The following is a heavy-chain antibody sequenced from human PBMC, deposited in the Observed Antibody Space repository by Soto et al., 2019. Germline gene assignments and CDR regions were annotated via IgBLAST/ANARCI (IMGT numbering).Heavy chain of an antibody. Sequence: SETLSLTCAVSGGSISGSYYSWGWLRQSPGRGPEWIGSVFYTGFTSYNPSLESRVSVSVDTSKSQFSLKLSSVTAADTAVYYCVRHRNSRGSWYWVDPWGQGTLVTVSS. J-gene: IGHJ5*02. V-gene: IGHV4-39*01. CDR3: VRHRNSRGSWYWVDP. CDR1: GGSISGSYYS. CDR2: VFYTGFT. D-gene: IGHD6-13*01.